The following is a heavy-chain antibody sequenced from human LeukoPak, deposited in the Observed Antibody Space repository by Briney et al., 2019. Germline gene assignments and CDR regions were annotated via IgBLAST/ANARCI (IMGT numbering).Heavy chain of an antibody. V-gene: IGHV3-33*08. D-gene: IGHD5-18*01. CDR2: IWYDGSNK. J-gene: IGHJ4*02. Sequence: GGSLRLSCAASGFTFSDYYMSWIRQAPGKGLEWVAVIWYDGSNKYYADSVKGRFTISRDNSKNTLYLQMNSLRAEDTAVYYCARDGDTAMVTLAAFDYWGQGTLVTVSS. CDR3: ARDGDTAMVTLAAFDY. CDR1: GFTFSDYY.